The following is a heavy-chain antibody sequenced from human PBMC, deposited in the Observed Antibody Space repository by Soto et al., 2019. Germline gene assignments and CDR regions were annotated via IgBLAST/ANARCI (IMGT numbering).Heavy chain of an antibody. Sequence: VSLKLCCRASGYTFTSYGISWVRQAPGQGLEWMGWISAYNGNTNYAQKLQGRVTMTTDTSTSTAYMELSSLRSEDTAVYYCAADWGRTTVTIYYYYGRDGWGKGNTV. J-gene: IGHJ6*04. CDR2: ISAYNGNT. CDR1: GYTFTSYG. CDR3: AADWGRTTVTIYYYYGRDG. V-gene: IGHV1-18*04. D-gene: IGHD4-4*01.